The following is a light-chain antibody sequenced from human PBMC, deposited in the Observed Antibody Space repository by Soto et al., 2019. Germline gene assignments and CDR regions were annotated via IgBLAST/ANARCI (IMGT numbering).Light chain of an antibody. CDR1: QSISSW. CDR2: DAS. CDR3: QQYNSYS. Sequence: DIQMTQSPATLSSSVGDRFTITCRASQSISSWLAWYQQKPGKAPKLLIYDASSLESGVPSRFSGSGSGTEFTLTISSLQPDDFATYYCQQYNSYSFGQGTKVDIK. J-gene: IGKJ1*01. V-gene: IGKV1-5*01.